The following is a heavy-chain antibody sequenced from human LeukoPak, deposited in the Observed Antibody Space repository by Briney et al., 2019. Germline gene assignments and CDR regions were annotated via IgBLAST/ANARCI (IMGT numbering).Heavy chain of an antibody. Sequence: SVKVSCKASGGTFSSYTISWVRQAPGQGLEWMGRIIPIRGIANYAQKFQGRVTITADKSTSTAYMELSSLRSEDTAVYYCARDLYSSGINYFDYWGQGTLVTVSS. CDR3: ARDLYSSGINYFDY. V-gene: IGHV1-69*04. J-gene: IGHJ4*02. CDR2: IIPIRGIA. CDR1: GGTFSSYT. D-gene: IGHD6-19*01.